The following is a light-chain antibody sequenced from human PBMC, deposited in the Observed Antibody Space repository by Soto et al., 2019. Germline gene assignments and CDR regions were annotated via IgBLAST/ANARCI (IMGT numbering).Light chain of an antibody. CDR1: QRVSSN. V-gene: IGKV3-15*01. J-gene: IGKJ1*01. Sequence: EIVMTQSPATLSVSPGERATLSCRASQRVSSNLAWYQQTPGQAPRLLFYGASTRATGIPARFSGSGSGTEFTLTISSLQSEDFAVYYCQQYNNWPPWTFGQGTKVEIK. CDR2: GAS. CDR3: QQYNNWPPWT.